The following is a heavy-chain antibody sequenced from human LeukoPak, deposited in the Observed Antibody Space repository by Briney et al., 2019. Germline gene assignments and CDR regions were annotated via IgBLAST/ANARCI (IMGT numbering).Heavy chain of an antibody. V-gene: IGHV1-69*13. CDR2: IIPIFGTA. D-gene: IGHD2-15*01. CDR3: ARDRGYCSGGSCYSFDY. J-gene: IGHJ4*02. CDR1: GGTFSSYA. Sequence: SVKVSCKASGGTFSSYAISWARQAPGQGLEWLGGIIPIFGTANYAQKFQGRVTITADESTSTAYMELSSLRSEDTAVYYCARDRGYCSGGSCYSFDYWGQGTLVTVSS.